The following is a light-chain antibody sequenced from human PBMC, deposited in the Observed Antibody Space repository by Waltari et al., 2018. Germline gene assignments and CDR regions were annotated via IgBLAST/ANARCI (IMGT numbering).Light chain of an antibody. CDR2: KDS. V-gene: IGLV3-27*01. Sequence: SYELTQPSSVSVSPGQTARITCPGDVLAQKDARWFQQKPGQAPVLVIYKDSERPSGLPERFSGSSSGTTVTLTISGAQVEDEADYYCYSAADNNLVFGGGTKLTVL. J-gene: IGLJ2*01. CDR3: YSAADNNLV. CDR1: VLAQKD.